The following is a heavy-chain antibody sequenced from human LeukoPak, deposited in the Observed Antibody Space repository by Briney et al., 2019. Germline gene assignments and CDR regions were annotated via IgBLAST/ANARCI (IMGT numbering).Heavy chain of an antibody. CDR3: ARWYDFWSDYPLGDSYGMDV. V-gene: IGHV4-39*01. D-gene: IGHD3-3*01. CDR2: IYYSGST. J-gene: IGHJ6*02. Sequence: SETLSLTCTVSGGSISSSSYYWGWIRQPPGKGLEWIGSIYYSGSTYYNPSLKSRVTISVDTSKNQFSLKLSSVTAADTAVYYCARWYDFWSDYPLGDSYGMDVWGQGTTVTVSS. CDR1: GGSISSSSYY.